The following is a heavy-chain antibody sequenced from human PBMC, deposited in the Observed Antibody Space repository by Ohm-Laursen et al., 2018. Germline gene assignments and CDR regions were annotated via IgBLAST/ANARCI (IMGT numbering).Heavy chain of an antibody. CDR3: AKPDLYCSTTSCYFRY. J-gene: IGHJ4*02. CDR2: ITSGGTST. CDR1: GFTFTSYA. Sequence: SLRLSCAASGFTFTSYAMNWVRQAPGKGLEWVSVITSGGTSTYYADSVKGRFTISRDNSKNTLYLQMNSLRAEDTAVYYCAKPDLYCSTTSCYFRYWGQGTLVTVSS. V-gene: IGHV3-23*01. D-gene: IGHD2-2*01.